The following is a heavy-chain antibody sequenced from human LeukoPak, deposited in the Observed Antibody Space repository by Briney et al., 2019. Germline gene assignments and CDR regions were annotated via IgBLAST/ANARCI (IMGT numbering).Heavy chain of an antibody. J-gene: IGHJ4*02. CDR2: IRTKAYGETT. Sequence: GGSLRLSCIASGFTLADHAMSWVRQAPGKGLEWVGFIRTKAYGETTEYAASVKGRFTILRDDSTNIAYLQMNGLKAEDTALYYCGRHLLRSVGSTGLDFWGQGTLVTVAS. CDR1: GFTLADHA. D-gene: IGHD1-26*01. V-gene: IGHV3-49*04. CDR3: GRHLLRSVGSTGLDF.